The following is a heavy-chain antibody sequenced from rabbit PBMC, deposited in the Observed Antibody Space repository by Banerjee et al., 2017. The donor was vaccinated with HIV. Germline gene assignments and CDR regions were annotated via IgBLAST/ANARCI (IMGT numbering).Heavy chain of an antibody. CDR2: INTISGDT. J-gene: IGHJ4*01. D-gene: IGHD7-1*01. CDR1: GLDFSSSYW. CDR3: ARDLAAVTGWNFGL. Sequence: QEQLEESGGGLVKPGGSLTLTCKASGLDFSSSYWICWVRQAPGKGLEWIACINTISGDTVYATWAKGRFTISKASWTTVTLQMTSLTAADTASYFCARDLAAVTGWNFGLWG. V-gene: IGHV1S45*01.